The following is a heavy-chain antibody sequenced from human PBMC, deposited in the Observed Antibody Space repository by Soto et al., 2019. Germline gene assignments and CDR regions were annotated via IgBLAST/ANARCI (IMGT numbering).Heavy chain of an antibody. CDR1: GFTFSSYA. CDR3: ARDMSGGTYNYYYGMDV. J-gene: IGHJ6*02. D-gene: IGHD1-26*01. CDR2: ISGSGSPT. Sequence: EVQLLESGGGLGQPGGSLRLSCAASGFTFSSYAMTWVRQAPGRGLEWVSAISGSGSPTYYADSVKGLFTISRDNSKNTLYLQMNSLRADDTAVYYCARDMSGGTYNYYYGMDVWGQGTTVTVSS. V-gene: IGHV3-23*01.